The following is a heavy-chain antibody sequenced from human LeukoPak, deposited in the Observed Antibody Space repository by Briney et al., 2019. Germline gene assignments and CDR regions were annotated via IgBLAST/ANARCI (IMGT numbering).Heavy chain of an antibody. CDR1: GGSISSYY. V-gene: IGHV4-4*07. Sequence: PSETLSLTCTVSGGSISSYYWSWIWQPAGTGLEWIGRIYTSGSINYNPSLKSRVNMSLDTSKNQFPLNLSSVTAADTAVYYCARGGAATFDYWGQGTLVTVSS. J-gene: IGHJ4*02. CDR3: ARGGAATFDY. CDR2: IYTSGSI. D-gene: IGHD2-15*01.